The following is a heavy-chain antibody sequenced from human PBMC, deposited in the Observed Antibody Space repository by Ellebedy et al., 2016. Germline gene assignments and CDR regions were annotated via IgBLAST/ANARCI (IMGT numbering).Heavy chain of an antibody. J-gene: IGHJ3*02. CDR1: GGSISSSSYY. CDR3: ASVLISSDAFDI. Sequence: GSLRLSCTVSGGSISSSSYYWGWIRQPPGKGLEWIGSIYYSGSTYYNPSLKSRVTISVDTSKNQFSLKLSSATAADTAVYYCASVLISSDAFDIWGQGTMVTVSS. V-gene: IGHV4-39*07. D-gene: IGHD2/OR15-2a*01. CDR2: IYYSGST.